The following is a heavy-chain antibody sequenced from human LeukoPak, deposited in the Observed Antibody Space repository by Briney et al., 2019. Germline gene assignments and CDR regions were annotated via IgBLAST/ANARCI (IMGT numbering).Heavy chain of an antibody. D-gene: IGHD6-13*01. Sequence: PSETLSLTCAVYGGSFSGYYWSWIRQPPGKGLEWIGEINHSGSTNYNPSLKSRVTISVDTSKNQFSLKLSSVTAADRAVYYCVRGSWYYDYWGQGTLVTVSS. CDR1: GGSFSGYY. V-gene: IGHV4-34*01. J-gene: IGHJ4*02. CDR3: VRGSWYYDY. CDR2: INHSGST.